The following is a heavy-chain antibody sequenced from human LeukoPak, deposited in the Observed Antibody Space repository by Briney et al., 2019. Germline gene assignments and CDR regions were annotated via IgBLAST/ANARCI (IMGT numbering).Heavy chain of an antibody. Sequence: GGSLRLSCAASGFTFSSYAMSWVRQAPGKGLEWVSAISGSGGSTYYADSVKGRFTISRDNSKNTLYLQMNSLRAEDTAIYYCARDGEAAGLYFDYWGQGTLVTVSS. J-gene: IGHJ4*02. CDR1: GFTFSSYA. D-gene: IGHD6-13*01. CDR2: ISGSGGST. CDR3: ARDGEAAGLYFDY. V-gene: IGHV3-23*01.